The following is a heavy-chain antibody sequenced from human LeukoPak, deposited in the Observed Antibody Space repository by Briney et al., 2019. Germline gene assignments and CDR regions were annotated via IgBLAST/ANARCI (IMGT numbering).Heavy chain of an antibody. CDR3: ARVFRSSFPDY. Sequence: GASVKVSCKASGYTFTSYDINWVRQATGQGLEWMGWMNPNSGNTGYAQKFRGRVTMTRNTSISTAYMELSSLRSEDTAVYYCARVFRSSFPDYWGQGTLVTVSS. CDR2: MNPNSGNT. V-gene: IGHV1-8*01. J-gene: IGHJ4*02. D-gene: IGHD3-3*01. CDR1: GYTFTSYD.